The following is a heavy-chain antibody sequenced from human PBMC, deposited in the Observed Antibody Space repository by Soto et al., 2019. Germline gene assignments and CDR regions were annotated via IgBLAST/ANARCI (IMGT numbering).Heavy chain of an antibody. J-gene: IGHJ4*02. CDR1: GFTFTGDA. D-gene: IGHD1-1*01. CDR3: ARSEMTYNWND. V-gene: IGHV3-23*01. Sequence: EVQLLESGGDLVQPGGSLRLACAASGFTFTGDAMSWVRQAPGKGLEWVSSISGSGEMTHYAESVKGRFTISRDNSKNTLYLQMESLRAEDTALYYCARSEMTYNWNDWGQGTLVTVSS. CDR2: ISGSGEMT.